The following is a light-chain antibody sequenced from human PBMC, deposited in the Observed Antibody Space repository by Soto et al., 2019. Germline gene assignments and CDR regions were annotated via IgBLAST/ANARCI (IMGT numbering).Light chain of an antibody. Sequence: EIVLTQSPATLSLSPGERATLSCGASQSVSSSYLAWYQQKPGLAPRLLIYDASSRATGIPDRLSGSGSGTDFTLTISRLEPEDFAVYYCQQYGSPVTFGQGTKLEIK. J-gene: IGKJ2*01. V-gene: IGKV3D-20*01. CDR3: QQYGSPVT. CDR1: QSVSSSY. CDR2: DAS.